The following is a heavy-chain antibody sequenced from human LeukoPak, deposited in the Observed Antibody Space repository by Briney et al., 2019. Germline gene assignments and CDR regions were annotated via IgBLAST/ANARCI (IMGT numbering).Heavy chain of an antibody. J-gene: IGHJ5*02. CDR2: ISAYNGNT. Sequence: ASVKVSCKASGYTFTSYGISWVRQAPGQGLEWMGWISAYNGNTNYAQKLQGRVTMTTDTSTSTAYMELRSLRSDDTAVYYCARDPLIAAAGTRLVLGFDPWGQGTLVTVSS. CDR3: ARDPLIAAAGTRLVLGFDP. D-gene: IGHD6-13*01. CDR1: GYTFTSYG. V-gene: IGHV1-18*01.